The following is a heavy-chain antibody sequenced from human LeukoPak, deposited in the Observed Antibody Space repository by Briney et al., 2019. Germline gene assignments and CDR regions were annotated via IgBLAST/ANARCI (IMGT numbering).Heavy chain of an antibody. V-gene: IGHV1-18*01. CDR1: GYTFTSYG. Sequence: ASVKVSRKASGYTFTSYGISWVRQAPGQGLEWMGWISAYNGNTNYAQKLQGRVTMTTDTSTSTASMELRSLRSDDTAVYYCARQWFGEFWREPLDYWGQGTLVTVSS. CDR3: ARQWFGEFWREPLDY. D-gene: IGHD3-10*01. CDR2: ISAYNGNT. J-gene: IGHJ4*02.